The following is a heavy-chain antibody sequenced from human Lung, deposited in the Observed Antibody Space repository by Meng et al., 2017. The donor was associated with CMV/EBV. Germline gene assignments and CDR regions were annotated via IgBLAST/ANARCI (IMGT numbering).Heavy chain of an antibody. D-gene: IGHD1-1*01. CDR2: IYPGDSDT. V-gene: IGHV5-51*01. Sequence: SXKGSGYSFTSYWIGWVRQMPGKGLEWMGIIYPGDSDTRYSPSFQGQVTISADKSISTAYLQWSSLKASDTAMYYCATLSPTGTTLDSRGYYYYGMDVXGQGTTVTVSS. CDR1: GYSFTSYW. CDR3: ATLSPTGTTLDSRGYYYYGMDV. J-gene: IGHJ6*02.